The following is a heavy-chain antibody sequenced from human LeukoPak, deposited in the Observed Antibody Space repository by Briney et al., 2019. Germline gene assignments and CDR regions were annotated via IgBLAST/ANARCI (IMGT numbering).Heavy chain of an antibody. D-gene: IGHD3-22*01. Sequence: TGGSLRLSCVASGFTFSNYAMNWVRQAPGKGLEWVSGIGGGGENTDYADSVRGRFTISRDNSKNTLCLQMNSLRVEDTAIYYCAKDVRGYHRPIGYWGQGVLVTVSS. J-gene: IGHJ4*02. CDR1: GFTFSNYA. V-gene: IGHV3-23*01. CDR2: IGGGGENT. CDR3: AKDVRGYHRPIGY.